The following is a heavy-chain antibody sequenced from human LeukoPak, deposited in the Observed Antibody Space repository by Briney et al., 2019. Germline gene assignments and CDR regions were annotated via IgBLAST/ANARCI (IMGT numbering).Heavy chain of an antibody. D-gene: IGHD6-6*01. Sequence: PGGSLRLSCAASGFTVSSNYMSWVRQAPGRGLEWVSVIYSGGSTYYADSVKGRFTISRDSSKDTLYLQMNSLRAEDTAVYYCSIAARPRDYWGQGTLVTVSS. V-gene: IGHV3-66*02. CDR2: IYSGGST. CDR3: SIAARPRDY. J-gene: IGHJ4*02. CDR1: GFTVSSNY.